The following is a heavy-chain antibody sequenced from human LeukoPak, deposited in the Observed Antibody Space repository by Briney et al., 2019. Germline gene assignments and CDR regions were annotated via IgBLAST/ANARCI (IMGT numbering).Heavy chain of an antibody. CDR1: GFSLPSRGVG. CDR2: IYWNDEK. CDR3: AHSEDWNDLGAFDI. D-gene: IGHD1-1*01. Sequence: KASGPTLVKPPQTLTLTCTFSGFSLPSRGVGVGWIRQPPGKALEWLSLIYWNDEKRYSPSLKSRLTITKDTSKNQVVLTMTNIDPVDTATYYCAHSEDWNDLGAFDIWGQGTMVTVSS. J-gene: IGHJ3*02. V-gene: IGHV2-5*01.